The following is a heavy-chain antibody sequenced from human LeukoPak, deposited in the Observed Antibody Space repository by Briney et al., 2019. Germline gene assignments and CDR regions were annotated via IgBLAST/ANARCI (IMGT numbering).Heavy chain of an antibody. D-gene: IGHD2-15*01. J-gene: IGHJ5*02. Sequence: SETLSLTCTVSGGSISSYYWSWIRQPPGKGLEWIGYIYYSGSTNYNPSLKSRVTISVDTSKNQFSLKLSSVTAADTAVYYCARGGCLGNWFDPWGQGTLVTVSS. CDR2: IYYSGST. CDR3: ARGGCLGNWFDP. CDR1: GGSISSYY. V-gene: IGHV4-59*01.